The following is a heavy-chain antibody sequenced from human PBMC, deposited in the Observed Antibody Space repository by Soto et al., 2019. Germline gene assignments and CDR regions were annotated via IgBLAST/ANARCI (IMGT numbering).Heavy chain of an antibody. CDR3: AKGVGSYYFDY. Sequence: GGSLRLSCAASGFTFSRYPMYWVRQAPGKGLEWVAVIPYDGNNKYYADSVKGRFTISRDNAKNTLYLQMNNLRPEDTAVYYCAKGVGSYYFDYWGQGTLVTVSS. J-gene: IGHJ4*02. CDR1: GFTFSRYP. CDR2: IPYDGNNK. D-gene: IGHD1-26*01. V-gene: IGHV3-30-3*01.